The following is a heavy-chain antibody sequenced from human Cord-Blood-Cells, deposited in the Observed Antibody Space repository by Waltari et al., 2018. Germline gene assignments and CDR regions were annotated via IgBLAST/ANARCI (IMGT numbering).Heavy chain of an antibody. CDR3: ARVIGGSGSYWVNWYFDL. D-gene: IGHD3-10*01. J-gene: IGHJ2*01. Sequence: QVQLVQSGAEVKKPGSSVKVSCKASGGTFSSYAISWVRQAPGQGLEWMGGIIPILGTANYAQKFHGRVTITADESTSTAYMELSSQRSEDTAVYYCARVIGGSGSYWVNWYFDLWGRGTLVTVSS. V-gene: IGHV1-69*01. CDR1: GGTFSSYA. CDR2: IIPILGTA.